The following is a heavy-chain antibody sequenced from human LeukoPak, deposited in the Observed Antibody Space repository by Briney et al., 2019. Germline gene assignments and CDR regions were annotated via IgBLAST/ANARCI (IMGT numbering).Heavy chain of an antibody. V-gene: IGHV3-30-3*01. J-gene: IGHJ4*02. Sequence: GGSLRLSCAASGFTFSSYAMHWVRQAPGKGLEWVAVISYDGSNKYYADSVKGRFTISRDNSKNTVFLQMNSLRAEDTAVYYCAKGPAATAVEYWGQGTLVTVSS. D-gene: IGHD2-2*01. CDR1: GFTFSSYA. CDR3: AKGPAATAVEY. CDR2: ISYDGSNK.